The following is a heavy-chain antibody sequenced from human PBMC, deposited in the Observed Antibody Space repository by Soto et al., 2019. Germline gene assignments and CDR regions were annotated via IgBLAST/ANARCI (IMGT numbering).Heavy chain of an antibody. CDR3: ARSITQMLTD. V-gene: IGHV3-72*01. D-gene: IGHD1-20*01. J-gene: IGHJ4*02. Sequence: EVQLVESGGGLVQSGGSLRLSCTASGFSVSDHFMDWVRQTPGKGLEWLGQITNRATGDTTFYAASVKGRFTVSKDESRNSLYLQMNSQKTEDTAVYYCARSITQMLTDWGQGTLVAVAS. CDR2: ITNRATGDTT. CDR1: GFSVSDHF.